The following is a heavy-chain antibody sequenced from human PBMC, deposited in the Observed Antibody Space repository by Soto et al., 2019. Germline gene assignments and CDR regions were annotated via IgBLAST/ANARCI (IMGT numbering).Heavy chain of an antibody. CDR3: ARAGFDYYDGTATTMEGYYIDFDY. Sequence: ACAACGLSVNIYAIHLLRKTKGKGLEWVAVISYDGSNKYYADSVKGRFTISRDNSKNTLYLQMNSLRAEDTAVYYCARAGFDYYDGTATTMEGYYIDFDYWGQGTPVTVSS. J-gene: IGHJ4*02. CDR2: ISYDGSNK. D-gene: IGHD3-22*01. CDR1: GLSVNIYA. V-gene: IGHV3-30-3*01.